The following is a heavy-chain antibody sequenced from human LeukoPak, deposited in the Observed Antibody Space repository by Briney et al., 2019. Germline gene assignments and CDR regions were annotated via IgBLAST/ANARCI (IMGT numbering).Heavy chain of an antibody. D-gene: IGHD3-16*01. V-gene: IGHV4-4*09. CDR1: GGSFSTYY. Sequence: PSETLSLTCTVSGGSFSTYYWSWIRQPPGKGLEWIGYIYTGGSTNYNPSLNYNPSLKSRVNISVDTSKNQFSLNLSSVTAADTAVYYCARHGGGGRAFDIWGQGTMVTVSS. CDR3: ARHGGGGRAFDI. CDR2: IYTGGST. J-gene: IGHJ3*02.